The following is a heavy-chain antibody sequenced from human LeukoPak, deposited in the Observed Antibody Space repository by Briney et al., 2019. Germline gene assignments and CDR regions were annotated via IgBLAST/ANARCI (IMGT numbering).Heavy chain of an antibody. V-gene: IGHV4-4*07. CDR3: ARDWNDVGILYYMDV. CDR2: IYTSGST. D-gene: IGHD1-1*01. J-gene: IGHJ6*03. Sequence: SETLSLTCTVSGGSISSYYWSWIRQPAGKGLEWIGRIYTSGSTNYNPSLKSRVTMSVDTSKNQFSLKLSSVTAADTAVYYCARDWNDVGILYYMDVWGKGTTVTVSS. CDR1: GGSISSYY.